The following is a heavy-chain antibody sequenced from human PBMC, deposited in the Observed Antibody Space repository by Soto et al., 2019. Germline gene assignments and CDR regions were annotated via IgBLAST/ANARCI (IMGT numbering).Heavy chain of an antibody. V-gene: IGHV4-59*01. CDR1: GGSISSYY. J-gene: IGHJ4*02. CDR3: ARDRPLISSAWYYFDY. D-gene: IGHD6-19*01. Sequence: QVQLQESGPGLVKPSETLSLTCTVSGGSISSYYWTWIRQPPGKGLEWIGYISFSGNTNYNPSRKSRVAISVDTSKNQFSLKLRSVTAADTAVYYCARDRPLISSAWYYFDYWGQGTLVTVSS. CDR2: ISFSGNT.